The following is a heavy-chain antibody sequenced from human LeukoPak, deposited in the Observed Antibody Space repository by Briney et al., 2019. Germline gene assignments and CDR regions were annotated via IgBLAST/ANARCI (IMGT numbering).Heavy chain of an antibody. Sequence: ASVKVSCKASGFTFTSSAVQWVRQARGQRLEWIGWIVVGSGNTNYAQKFQERVTITRDMSTSTAYMELSSLRSEDTAVYYCAAETSGNIVATANFDYWGQGTLVTVSS. V-gene: IGHV1-58*01. CDR3: AAETSGNIVATANFDY. CDR2: IVVGSGNT. D-gene: IGHD5-12*01. J-gene: IGHJ4*02. CDR1: GFTFTSSA.